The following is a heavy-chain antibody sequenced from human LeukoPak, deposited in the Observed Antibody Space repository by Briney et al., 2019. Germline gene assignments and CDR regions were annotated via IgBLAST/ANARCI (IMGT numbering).Heavy chain of an antibody. CDR2: IYYTGNT. Sequence: SETLSLTCTVSGGSISSSTYYWGWIRQPPGKGLEWIGSIYYTGNTYYNPSLKSRVTISVDTSKNQFSLKLSSVTAADTAVYYCARVAATGYYYYYMDVWGKGTTVTISS. V-gene: IGHV4-39*07. CDR3: ARVAATGYYYYYMDV. D-gene: IGHD2-15*01. CDR1: GGSISSSTYY. J-gene: IGHJ6*03.